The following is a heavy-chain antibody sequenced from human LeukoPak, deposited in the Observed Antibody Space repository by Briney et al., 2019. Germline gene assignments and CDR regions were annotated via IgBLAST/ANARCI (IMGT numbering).Heavy chain of an antibody. CDR2: IYYSGST. V-gene: IGHV4-59*01. CDR1: GGSISSYY. D-gene: IGHD1-26*01. CDR3: ARVAVGATTPPDY. J-gene: IGHJ4*02. Sequence: SETLSLTCTVSGGSISSYYWSWIRQPPGKGLEWIGYIYYSGSTNYNPSLKSRVTISVDTSKYQFSLKLSSVTAADTAVYYCARVAVGATTPPDYWGQGTLVTVSS.